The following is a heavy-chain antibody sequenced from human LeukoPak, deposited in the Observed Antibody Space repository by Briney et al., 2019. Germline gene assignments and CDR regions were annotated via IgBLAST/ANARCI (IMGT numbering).Heavy chain of an antibody. CDR3: ARPRVSVRGVIMD. V-gene: IGHV4-34*01. CDR1: GGSVSGYY. J-gene: IGHJ4*02. Sequence: PSETLSLTCAGYGGSVSGYYWSWIRQPPGKGLEWIGEINHSGSTNYNPSLKSRATISVDTSKNQFSLKLSSVTAADTAVYYCARPRVSVRGVIMDWGQGTLVTVSS. D-gene: IGHD3-10*01. CDR2: INHSGST.